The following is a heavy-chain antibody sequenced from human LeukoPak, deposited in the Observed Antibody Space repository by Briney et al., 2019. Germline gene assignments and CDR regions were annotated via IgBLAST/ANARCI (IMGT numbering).Heavy chain of an antibody. CDR1: GYTFTGYY. V-gene: IGHV1-2*02. D-gene: IGHD3-10*01. CDR3: ERDLYGSGSLDY. CDR2: INPKCGCT. J-gene: IGHJ4*02. Sequence: ASVKVSCKASGYTFTGYYMHWVRQAPGQGLEWMGWINPKCGCTNYAQKFQDRLTMTRDTSISTAYMELSRLRSDDTAVYYCERDLYGSGSLDYWGQGTLVTVSS.